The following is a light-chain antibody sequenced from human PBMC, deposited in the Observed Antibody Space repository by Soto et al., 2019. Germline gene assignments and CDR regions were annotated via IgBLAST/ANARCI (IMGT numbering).Light chain of an antibody. CDR2: DAS. J-gene: IGKJ4*01. V-gene: IGKV3-11*01. CDR3: QQRASWPLT. Sequence: TQSPSTLSASVGERATLSCRASQSISGYLAWYQHRPGRAPRLLIYDASNRATGIPDRFSGRGSGTDFTLTISSLEPEDFAVYYCQQRASWPLTFGGGTALE. CDR1: QSISGY.